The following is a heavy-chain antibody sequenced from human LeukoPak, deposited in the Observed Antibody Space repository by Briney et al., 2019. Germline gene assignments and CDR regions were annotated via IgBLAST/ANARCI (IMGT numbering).Heavy chain of an antibody. CDR2: IYYSGST. V-gene: IGHV4-59*01. J-gene: IGHJ4*02. Sequence: SETLSLTCTVSGASISTYYWSWIRQPPGKGLEWIGYIYYSGSTNYNPSLKSRVTISVDTSKNQFSLKLSSVTAADTAVYYCARERCSSTTCYFDYWGQGTLVTVSS. CDR3: ARERCSSTTCYFDY. D-gene: IGHD2-2*01. CDR1: GASISTYY.